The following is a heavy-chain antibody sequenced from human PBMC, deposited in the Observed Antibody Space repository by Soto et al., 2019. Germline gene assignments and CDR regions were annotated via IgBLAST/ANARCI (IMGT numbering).Heavy chain of an antibody. Sequence: QVQLVQSGAEVKKPGSAVKVSCRASGGTFSSYAVSWGRQAPVQGLEWMGVIIPLLNTPKDVEKFQGRVTITADASATTAYLALSSLTSEDTAVYYCARESSSPNYYYYGMDVWGQGTTVTVSS. D-gene: IGHD6-6*01. CDR1: GGTFSSYA. V-gene: IGHV1-69*01. CDR2: IIPLLNTP. J-gene: IGHJ6*02. CDR3: ARESSSPNYYYYGMDV.